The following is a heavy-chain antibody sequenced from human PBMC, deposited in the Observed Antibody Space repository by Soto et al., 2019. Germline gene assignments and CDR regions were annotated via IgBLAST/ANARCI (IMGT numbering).Heavy chain of an antibody. CDR1: GGTFSSYA. CDR2: IIPIFGTA. J-gene: IGHJ4*02. Sequence: QVQLVQSGAEVKKPGSSVKVSCKASGGTFSSYAISWVRQAPGQGLEWMGGIIPIFGTANYAQKFQGRVTITADESTSTAYMELSSLRSEDTAVYYCARGSTLEMASHIPFDYWGQGTLVTVSS. V-gene: IGHV1-69*01. D-gene: IGHD5-12*01. CDR3: ARGSTLEMASHIPFDY.